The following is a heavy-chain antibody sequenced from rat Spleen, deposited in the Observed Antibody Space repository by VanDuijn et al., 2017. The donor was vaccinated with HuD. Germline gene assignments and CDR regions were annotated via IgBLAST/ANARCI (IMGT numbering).Heavy chain of an antibody. CDR3: TAGGLGARNWFAY. D-gene: IGHD5-1*01. V-gene: IGHV5-58*01. CDR1: GFTFSSYW. J-gene: IGHJ3*01. CDR2: INIDGSTT. Sequence: EVQLVETGGGLVQPGRSLKLSCVASGFTFSSYWMYWIRQAPGKGLEWISSINIDGSTTYYPDTVKGRFVISKDNAENTGYLQMNRLRSEDTAMYYCTAGGLGARNWFAYWGQGTLVTVSS.